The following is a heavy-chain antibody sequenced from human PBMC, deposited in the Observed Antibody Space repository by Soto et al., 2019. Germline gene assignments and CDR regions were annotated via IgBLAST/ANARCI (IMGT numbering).Heavy chain of an antibody. CDR2: ISYDGSNK. V-gene: IGHV3-30*18. D-gene: IGHD5-12*01. Sequence: QVQLVESGGGVVQPGRSLRLSCAASGFTFSSYGMHWVRQAPGKGLEWVAVISYDGSNKYYADSVKGRFTISRDNSKNTLYLQRNSLRAEDTAVYYCAKDSGGYAYGMDVWGQGTTVTVSS. CDR3: AKDSGGYAYGMDV. J-gene: IGHJ6*02. CDR1: GFTFSSYG.